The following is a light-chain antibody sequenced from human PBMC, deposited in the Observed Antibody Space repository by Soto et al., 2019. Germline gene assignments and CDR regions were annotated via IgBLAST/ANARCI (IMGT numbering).Light chain of an antibody. CDR3: QQYNIWRSIT. CDR2: GAS. V-gene: IGKV3-15*01. J-gene: IGKJ5*01. Sequence: EIEMTQSPATLSASPGERATLSCRASQSVSSSLAWYQQKPGQAPSLLIYGASTRATGIPARFSGSGSGTEFTLTISSLQSEDFAVYYCQQYNIWRSITFGPGTRLEIK. CDR1: QSVSSS.